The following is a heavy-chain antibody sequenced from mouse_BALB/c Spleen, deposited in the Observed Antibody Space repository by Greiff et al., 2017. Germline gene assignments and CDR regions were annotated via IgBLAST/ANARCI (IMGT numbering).Heavy chain of an antibody. J-gene: IGHJ2*01. CDR3: ARRGNYYRYDGFDD. CDR1: GFNIKDYY. D-gene: IGHD2-14*01. V-gene: IGHV14-1*02. CDR2: IDPENGNT. Sequence: VQLQQSGAELVRPGALVKLSCKASGFNIKDYYMHWVKQRPEQGLEWIGWIDPENGNTIYDPKFQGKASITADTSSNTAYLQLSSLTSEDTAVYYCARRGNYYRYDGFDDWGQGTTLTVSS.